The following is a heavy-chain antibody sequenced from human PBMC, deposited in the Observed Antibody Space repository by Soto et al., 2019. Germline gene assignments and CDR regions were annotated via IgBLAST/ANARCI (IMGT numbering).Heavy chain of an antibody. CDR3: ARRTYESGWRHYFDY. V-gene: IGHV5-51*01. CDR2: ISPHDANT. D-gene: IGHD6-19*01. CDR1: GYSFTFANYW. Sequence: EVQLVQSGAELRNPGESLKISCKTSGYSFTFANYWIGWVRQMPGKGLEWMGIISPHDANTRYSPSFQGQVTISADKSLSTAYLQWNTLRASDTAVYYCARRTYESGWRHYFDYWGQGTLVTVSS. J-gene: IGHJ4*02.